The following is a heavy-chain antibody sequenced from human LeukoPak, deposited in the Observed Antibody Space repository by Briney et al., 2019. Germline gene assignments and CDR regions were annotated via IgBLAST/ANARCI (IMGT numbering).Heavy chain of an antibody. J-gene: IGHJ5*02. CDR2: ISSSGSTI. Sequence: PGGSLRLSCTASGFTFSDYYMSWIRPAPGKGLEWLSYISSSGSTIYYADSVKGRFASSRDNAENSLYLQMNSLRAEDTAVYYCARDKDDYGSGNHWCDPWGQGTLVTVSS. D-gene: IGHD3-10*01. CDR1: GFTFSDYY. CDR3: ARDKDDYGSGNHWCDP. V-gene: IGHV3-11*01.